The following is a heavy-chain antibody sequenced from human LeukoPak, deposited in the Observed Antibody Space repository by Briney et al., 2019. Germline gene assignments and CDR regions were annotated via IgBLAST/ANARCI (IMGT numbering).Heavy chain of an antibody. CDR1: GGSLTNDDW. D-gene: IGHD4-17*01. CDR3: YGDYIHGYFQH. J-gene: IGHJ1*01. Sequence: SGTLSLTCAVSGGSLTNDDWWNWVRQPPGKGLEWIGEIYHSGSTNYNPSLKSRVTISVDTSKNQFSLKLSSVTAADTAVYYCYGDYIHGYFQHWGQGTLVTVSS. V-gene: IGHV4-4*02. CDR2: IYHSGST.